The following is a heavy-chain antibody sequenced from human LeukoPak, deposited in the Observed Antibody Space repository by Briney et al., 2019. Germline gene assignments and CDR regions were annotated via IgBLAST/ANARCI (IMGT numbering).Heavy chain of an antibody. CDR3: ATAVIGYCTNGVCYRGPRY. Sequence: ASVKVSCKVSGYTLTELSMHWVRQAPGKGLEWMGGFDPEDGETICAQKFQGRVTMTEDTSTGTAYMELSSLRSEDTAVYYCATAVIGYCTNGVCYRGPRYWGQGTLVTVSS. D-gene: IGHD2-8*01. V-gene: IGHV1-24*01. CDR1: GYTLTELS. CDR2: FDPEDGET. J-gene: IGHJ4*02.